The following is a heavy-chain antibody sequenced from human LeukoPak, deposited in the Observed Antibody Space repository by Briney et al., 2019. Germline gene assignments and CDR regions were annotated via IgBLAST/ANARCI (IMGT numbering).Heavy chain of an antibody. V-gene: IGHV4-34*01. Sequence: SETLSLTCAVYGGSFSGYYWSWIRQPPGKGLEWIGEINHSGSTNYNPSLKSRVTISVDTSKNQFSLKLSSVTAADTAVYYCARRGSSWYYYWGQGTLVTVSS. CDR3: ARRGSSWYYY. D-gene: IGHD6-13*01. CDR2: INHSGST. J-gene: IGHJ4*02. CDR1: GGSFSGYY.